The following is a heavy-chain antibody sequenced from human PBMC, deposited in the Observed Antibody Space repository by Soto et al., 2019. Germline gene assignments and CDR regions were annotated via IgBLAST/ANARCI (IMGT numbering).Heavy chain of an antibody. V-gene: IGHV3-21*01. D-gene: IGHD3-22*01. CDR1: GFTFSSYS. J-gene: IGHJ3*02. CDR2: ISSSSSYI. CDR3: ARDRDYYDSSGYYQPDAFDI. Sequence: EVQLVESGGGLVKPGGSLRLSCAASGFTFSSYSMNWVRQAPGKGLEWVSSISSSSSYIYYADSVKGRFTISRDNAKNSLYLQMNSLRAEDTAVYYCARDRDYYDSSGYYQPDAFDIWGQGTMVTVSS.